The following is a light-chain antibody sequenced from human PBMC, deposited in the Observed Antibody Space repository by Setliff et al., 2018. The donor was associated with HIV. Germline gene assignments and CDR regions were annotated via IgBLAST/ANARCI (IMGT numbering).Light chain of an antibody. CDR3: QQYYSTPVT. J-gene: IGKJ1*01. CDR1: QSVFYSSNNKNY. CDR2: WAS. V-gene: IGKV4-1*01. Sequence: DIVMTQSPDSLAVSLGERATINCQSSQSVFYSSNNKNYLAWYQHKLGQPPKLLIYWASTRESGVPDRFSGSGSGTDFTLTISSLQAEDVAVYYCQQYYSTPVTFGQGTKVDIK.